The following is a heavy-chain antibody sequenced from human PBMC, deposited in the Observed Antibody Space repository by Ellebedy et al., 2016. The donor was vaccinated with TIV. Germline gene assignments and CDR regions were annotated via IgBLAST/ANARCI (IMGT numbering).Heavy chain of an antibody. D-gene: IGHD4-17*01. CDR1: GGSISNSDYY. CDR3: ARHSTVTTIGT. J-gene: IGHJ5*02. CDR2: IYYSGTT. V-gene: IGHV4-39*01. Sequence: MPSETLSLACTVPGGSISNSDYYWDWIRQPPGKGLEWIGNIYYSGTTYYNPSLTSRVTISVDTSKNQFSLKLSSVTAADTAIFYCARHSTVTTIGTWGQGALVTVSS.